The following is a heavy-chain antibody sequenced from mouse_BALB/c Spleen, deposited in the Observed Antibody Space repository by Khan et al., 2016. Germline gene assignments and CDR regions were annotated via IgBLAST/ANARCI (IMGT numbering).Heavy chain of an antibody. V-gene: IGHV5-9-2*01. J-gene: IGHJ4*01. CDR2: ISGGDSYT. CDR1: GFTFSSYG. Sequence: EVELVESGGGLVKPGGSLKLSCAASGFTFSSYGMSWARQTPEKRLEWVATISGGDSYTYYPDSVTGRFTISRDNAKNNLYLQMSSLRSEDTALYYCARFYEYYAMDYWGQGTSVTVSS. CDR3: ARFYEYYAMDY. D-gene: IGHD2-12*01.